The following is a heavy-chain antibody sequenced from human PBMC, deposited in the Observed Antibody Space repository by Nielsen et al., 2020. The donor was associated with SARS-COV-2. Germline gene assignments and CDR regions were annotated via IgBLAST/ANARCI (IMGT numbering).Heavy chain of an antibody. V-gene: IGHV3-74*03. Sequence: GESLKISCAASGFIFSNYRMHWVRQAPGKGLVWVSHINPDESKTTYADSVKGRFTISRDNPKNSMYLQMGSLWAEDTAVYYCARCRRPYHLFSGDYYWYFDLWGRGTLVTVSS. CDR1: GFIFSNYR. CDR2: INPDESKT. D-gene: IGHD4-17*01. CDR3: ARCRRPYHLFSGDYYWYFDL. J-gene: IGHJ2*01.